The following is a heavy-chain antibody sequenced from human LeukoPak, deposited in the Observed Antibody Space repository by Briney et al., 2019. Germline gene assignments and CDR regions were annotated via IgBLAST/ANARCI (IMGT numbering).Heavy chain of an antibody. D-gene: IGHD1-26*01. CDR1: GFTLSNYW. CDR3: ARDRGGSYYLDY. CDR2: IEKDGSAT. V-gene: IGHV3-7*01. J-gene: IGHJ4*02. Sequence: GGSLRLSCTASGFTLSNYWMTWVRQAPGKGLEWVAKIEKDGSATYYVDSMKGRFTVSRDNAANSLYLQMNSLRAEDTAVYYCARDRGGSYYLDYWSQGTLVTVSS.